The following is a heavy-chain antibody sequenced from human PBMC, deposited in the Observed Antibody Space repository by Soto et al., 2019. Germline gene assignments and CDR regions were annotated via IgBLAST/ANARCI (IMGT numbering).Heavy chain of an antibody. CDR2: VIPIFGTA. CDR1: GGTFSSYA. Sequence: ASVKVFCKASGGTFSSYAISWVRQAPGQGLEWMGGVIPIFGTANYAQKFQGRVTITADESTSTAYMELSSLRSEDTAVYYCARWAVAGPYGMDVWGQGTTVTVSS. CDR3: ARWAVAGPYGMDV. D-gene: IGHD6-19*01. V-gene: IGHV1-69*13. J-gene: IGHJ6*02.